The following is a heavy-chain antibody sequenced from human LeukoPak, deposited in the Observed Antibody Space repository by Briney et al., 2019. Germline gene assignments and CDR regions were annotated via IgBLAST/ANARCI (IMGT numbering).Heavy chain of an antibody. V-gene: IGHV1-46*01. CDR2: INPSGGST. D-gene: IGHD3-22*01. CDR3: AGSLYDSIGSYFDY. CDR1: GYTFTSYD. Sequence: ASVKVSCKASGYTFTSYDINWVRQAPGQGLEWMGIINPSGGSTSYAQKFQGRVTMTRDTSTSTVYMELSSLRSEDTAVYYCAGSLYDSIGSYFDYWGQGTLVTVSS. J-gene: IGHJ4*02.